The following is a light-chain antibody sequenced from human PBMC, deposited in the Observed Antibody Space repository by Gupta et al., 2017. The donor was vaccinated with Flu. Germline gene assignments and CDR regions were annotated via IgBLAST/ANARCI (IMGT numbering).Light chain of an antibody. CDR3: CSYAGSYTWV. V-gene: IGLV2-11*01. Sequence: QSALTQLRSVSGSPGQSLTISCTGTSSDIGGYNYVSWYQQHPGKAPKLMIYDVNKRPSGVPDRFSGSKSGNTASLTISGLQAEDEADYYCCSYAGSYTWVFGGGTKLPVL. CDR1: SSDIGGYNY. CDR2: DVN. J-gene: IGLJ3*02.